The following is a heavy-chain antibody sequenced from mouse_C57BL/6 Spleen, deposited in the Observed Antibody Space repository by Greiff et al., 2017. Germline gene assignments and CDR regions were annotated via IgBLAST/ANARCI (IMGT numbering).Heavy chain of an antibody. D-gene: IGHD1-1*01. CDR3: AVYGSSFAWFAY. V-gene: IGHV3-6*01. CDR2: IRYDGSN. Sequence: DVQLVESGPGLVKPSPSLSLTCSVTGYSITSGYYWNWIRQFPGNKLGWMGYIRYDGSNNYNPSLKNRISITRDTSKNQFFLKLNSVTTEDTATYYCAVYGSSFAWFAYWGQGTLVTVSA. J-gene: IGHJ3*01. CDR1: GYSITSGYY.